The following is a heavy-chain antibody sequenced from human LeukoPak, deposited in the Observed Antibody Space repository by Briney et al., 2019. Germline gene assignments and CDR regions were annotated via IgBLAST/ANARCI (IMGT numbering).Heavy chain of an antibody. D-gene: IGHD3-9*01. Sequence: SETLSLTCTVSGGSISSYYWNWIRQPPGKGLEWIGTIYYSGSAYFNSSLKSRVTISVDTSKNQFSLQLSSVTAADTAVYYCARLSKNYDILTGYEYNWLDPWGQGTLVTVSS. J-gene: IGHJ5*02. CDR3: ARLSKNYDILTGYEYNWLDP. V-gene: IGHV4-39*01. CDR1: GGSISSYY. CDR2: IYYSGSA.